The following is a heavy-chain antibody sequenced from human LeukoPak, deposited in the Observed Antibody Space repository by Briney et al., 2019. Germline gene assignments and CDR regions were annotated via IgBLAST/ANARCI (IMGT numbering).Heavy chain of an antibody. V-gene: IGHV4-59*01. CDR2: IYYSGST. J-gene: IGHJ4*02. D-gene: IGHD6-13*01. CDR3: ARLSRSSWYYFDY. Sequence: SETLSLTFTVSGGSISSYYWSWIRQPPGKGLEWIGYIYYSGSTNYNPSLKSRVTISVDTSKNQFSLKLSSVTAADTAVYYCARLSRSSWYYFDYWGQGILVTVSS. CDR1: GGSISSYY.